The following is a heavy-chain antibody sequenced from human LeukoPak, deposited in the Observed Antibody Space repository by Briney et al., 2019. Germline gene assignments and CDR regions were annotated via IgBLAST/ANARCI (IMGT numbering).Heavy chain of an antibody. D-gene: IGHD3-22*01. V-gene: IGHV4-34*01. CDR1: GESLIGYY. J-gene: IGHJ2*01. CDR3: AREFLSYYDSSGYYYGWYFDL. Sequence: SATLSLTFSVYGESLIGYYWSWICAPPRKGLGWSWGINHSGSTNYTPSIKSRVTISVDTSKSQFSLKLTSVTAADTAVYYCAREFLSYYDSSGYYYGWYFDLWGRGTLVTVSS. CDR2: INHSGST.